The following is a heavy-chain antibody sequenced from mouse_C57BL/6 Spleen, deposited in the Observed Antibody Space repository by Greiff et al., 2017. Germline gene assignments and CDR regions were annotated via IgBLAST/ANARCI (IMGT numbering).Heavy chain of an antibody. CDR1: GYTFTDYY. CDR2: INPNNGGT. J-gene: IGHJ1*03. V-gene: IGHV1-26*01. D-gene: IGHD1-1*01. Sequence: VQLQQSGPELVKPGASVKISCKASGYTFTDYYMNWVNQSHGKSLEWIGDINPNNGGTSYNQKFKGKATLTVDKSSSTADMELRSLTSEDSAVYYCARYRYYGSRNWYFDVWGTGTTVTVSS. CDR3: ARYRYYGSRNWYFDV.